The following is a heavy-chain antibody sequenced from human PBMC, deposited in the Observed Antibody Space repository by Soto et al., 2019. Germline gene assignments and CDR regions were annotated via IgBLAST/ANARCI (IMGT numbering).Heavy chain of an antibody. CDR2: ISGSGGST. J-gene: IGHJ4*02. V-gene: IGHV3-23*01. CDR3: AKVATNYDILTGYYSPFDY. CDR1: GFTFSSYA. Sequence: VGSLRLSCAASGFTFSSYAMSWVRQAPGRGLEWVSTISGSGGSTYYADSVKGRFTISRDNSKNTLYLQMNSLRAEDAAVYYCAKVATNYDILTGYYSPFDYWGQGTLVTVSS. D-gene: IGHD3-9*01.